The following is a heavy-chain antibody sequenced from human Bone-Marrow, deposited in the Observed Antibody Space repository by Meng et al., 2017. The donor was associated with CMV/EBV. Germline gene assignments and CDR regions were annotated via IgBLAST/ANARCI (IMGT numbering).Heavy chain of an antibody. Sequence: FTFSGYAVGWVRQARGKGLECVSTISGSGGSTYYADSVKGRFTITRDNSKNTLYLQMNSLRAEDTAVYYCAKDGYDSSGYYPNWFDPWGQGTLVPSPQ. J-gene: IGHJ5*02. CDR1: FTFSGYA. D-gene: IGHD3-22*01. CDR2: ISGSGGST. V-gene: IGHV3-23*01. CDR3: AKDGYDSSGYYPNWFDP.